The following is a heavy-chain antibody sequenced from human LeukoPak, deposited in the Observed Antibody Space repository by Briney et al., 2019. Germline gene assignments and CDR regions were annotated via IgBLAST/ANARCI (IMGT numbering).Heavy chain of an antibody. CDR2: INHSGST. D-gene: IGHD6-19*01. V-gene: IGHV4-34*01. CDR3: ARVQGAVAGYISY. J-gene: IGHJ4*02. CDR1: GGSFSGYY. Sequence: PSETLSLTCAVYGGSFSGYYWSWIRQPPGKGLEWIGEINHSGSTNYNPSLKSRVTISVDTSKNQFSLKLSSVTAADTAVYYCARVQGAVAGYISYWGQGTLVTVSS.